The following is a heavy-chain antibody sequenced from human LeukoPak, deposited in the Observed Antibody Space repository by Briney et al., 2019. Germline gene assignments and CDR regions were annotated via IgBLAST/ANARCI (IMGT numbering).Heavy chain of an antibody. V-gene: IGHV4-34*01. CDR2: INHSGST. J-gene: IGHJ6*03. CDR1: GGSFSSYY. D-gene: IGHD3-10*01. CDR3: ARVGDLFGAHRVRGLPPDYYYMDV. Sequence: SETLSLTCAVYGGSFSSYYLSWIRQSPGKGLEWIGEINHSGSTTYNPSLKSRVIIAVDTSKNQFSLKLTSVTAADTAVYYCARVGDLFGAHRVRGLPPDYYYMDVWGKGTTVTVSS.